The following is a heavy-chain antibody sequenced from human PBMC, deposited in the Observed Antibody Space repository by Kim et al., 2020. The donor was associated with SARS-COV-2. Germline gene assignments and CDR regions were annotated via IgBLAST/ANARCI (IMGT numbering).Heavy chain of an antibody. J-gene: IGHJ4*02. CDR1: GYTFTSHG. Sequence: ASVKVSCKASGYTFTSHGITWVRQAPGQGLEWMGWLNTYSGNTNYAQRLQDRVTMTTDTSTSTAYMELRSLRSDDTAMYYCARGSSGVDSWGQGTLVTVSS. V-gene: IGHV1-18*04. D-gene: IGHD3-10*01. CDR2: LNTYSGNT. CDR3: ARGSSGVDS.